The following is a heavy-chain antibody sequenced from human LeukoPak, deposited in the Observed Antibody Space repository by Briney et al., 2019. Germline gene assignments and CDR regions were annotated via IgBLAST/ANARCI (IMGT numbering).Heavy chain of an antibody. CDR2: ISGSGGST. Sequence: ETLSLTCTVSGYSISSGYYWGWIRQPPGKGLEWVSAISGSGGSTYYADSVKGRFTISRDNSKNTLYLQMNSLRAEDTAVYYCAKIPYWGQGTLVTVSS. CDR1: GYSISSGYY. J-gene: IGHJ4*02. V-gene: IGHV3-23*01. CDR3: AKIPY.